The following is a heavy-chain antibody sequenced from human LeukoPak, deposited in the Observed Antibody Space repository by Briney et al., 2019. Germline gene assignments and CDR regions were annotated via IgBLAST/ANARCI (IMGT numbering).Heavy chain of an antibody. D-gene: IGHD3-3*01. CDR1: GFTFSSYA. CDR2: ISYDGSNK. Sequence: GGSLRLSCAASGFTFSSYAMRWVRQAPGKRLEWVAVISYDGSNKYYADSVKGRFTISRDNSKNTLYLQMNSLRAEDTAVYYCARDLTSPRYDFWSGYLTRYYYYGMDVWGQGTTVTVSS. V-gene: IGHV3-30-3*01. J-gene: IGHJ6*02. CDR3: ARDLTSPRYDFWSGYLTRYYYYGMDV.